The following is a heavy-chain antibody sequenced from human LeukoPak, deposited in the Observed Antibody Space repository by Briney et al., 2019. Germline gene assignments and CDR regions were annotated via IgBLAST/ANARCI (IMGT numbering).Heavy chain of an antibody. V-gene: IGHV3-66*02. CDR1: GFTVSNNY. D-gene: IGHD3-16*01. CDR2: IYSGDNT. Sequence: GGSLRLSCAASGFTVSNNYMSWFRQAPGKGLEWVSVIYSGDNTYYVESVKGRFTISRDNSKNTLFLQMNRLRAEDTAVYYCAGRRVLDASFDYWGQGTLVTVSS. CDR3: AGRRVLDASFDY. J-gene: IGHJ4*02.